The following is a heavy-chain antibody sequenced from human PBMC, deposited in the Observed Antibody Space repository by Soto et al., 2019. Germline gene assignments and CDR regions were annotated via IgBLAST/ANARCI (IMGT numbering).Heavy chain of an antibody. Sequence: QVQLGQSGAEVKKPGSSVKVSCKAAGGTFSSYAISWVRQAPGQGLEWMGGIIPIFGTANDAQKFQGRVTITADKSPSTAYMELSSLRSEDTAVYYCATPYHPNHIVVVVAARYDYYYCMDVWGQGTTVTVSS. D-gene: IGHD2-15*01. V-gene: IGHV1-69*06. CDR1: GGTFSSYA. J-gene: IGHJ6*02. CDR3: ATPYHPNHIVVVVAARYDYYYCMDV. CDR2: IIPIFGTA.